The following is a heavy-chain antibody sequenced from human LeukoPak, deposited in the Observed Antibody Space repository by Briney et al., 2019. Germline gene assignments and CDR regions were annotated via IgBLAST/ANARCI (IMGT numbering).Heavy chain of an antibody. V-gene: IGHV3-20*04. CDR2: INWNGGST. D-gene: IGHD3-22*01. Sequence: GGSLRLSCAASGFTFDDYGMSWVRQAPGKGLEWVSGINWNGGSTGYADSVKGRFTISRDNAKNSLYLQMNSLRAEDTALYYCARDVGMIVVENSYYYMDVSGKGTTVTVSS. CDR1: GFTFDDYG. CDR3: ARDVGMIVVENSYYYMDV. J-gene: IGHJ6*03.